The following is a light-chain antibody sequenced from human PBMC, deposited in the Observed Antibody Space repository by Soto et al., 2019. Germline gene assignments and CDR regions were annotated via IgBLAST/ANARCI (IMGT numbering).Light chain of an antibody. Sequence: EIVLTQSPGTLSLSPGERATLSCRASQSVSSSYLAWYQQKPGQAPRLLIYGASSRGTGIPDRFSGSGSGTDFTLTISRLEPADFAVYYCQQYGSSQYTFGQGTKLEIK. V-gene: IGKV3-20*01. CDR1: QSVSSSY. CDR2: GAS. J-gene: IGKJ2*01. CDR3: QQYGSSQYT.